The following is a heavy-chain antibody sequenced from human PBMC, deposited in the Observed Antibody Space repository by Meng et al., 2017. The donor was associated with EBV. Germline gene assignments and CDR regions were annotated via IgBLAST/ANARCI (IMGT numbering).Heavy chain of an antibody. CDR2: IYWDDDK. J-gene: IGHJ4*02. D-gene: IGHD6-6*01. Sequence: QITLKESGPSTLKPTTTLTLLLTFSGFPLGTRGVGGGWIHQPPGKALEWLALIYWDDDKRYSPSLKSRLTITKDTSKNQVVLTMTNMDPVDAATYYCAHIIAARPFDYWGQGTLVTVSS. CDR3: AHIIAARPFDY. CDR1: GFPLGTRGVG. V-gene: IGHV2-5*02.